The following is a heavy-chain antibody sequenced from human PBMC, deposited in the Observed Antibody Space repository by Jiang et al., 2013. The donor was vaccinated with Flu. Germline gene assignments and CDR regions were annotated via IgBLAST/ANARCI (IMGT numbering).Heavy chain of an antibody. V-gene: IGHV1-3*04. J-gene: IGHJ5*02. CDR2: INTVNGNT. D-gene: IGHD6-13*01. Sequence: GAEVKKPGASAKVSCKASGYTFTNYVMHWVRQAPGQGLEWMGWINTVNGNTKYSQKFQGGVTITRDTSASTAYMELSSLRSEDTAVYYCARGGAAAGTRGNWFDPWGQGALVTVSS. CDR3: ARGGAAAGTRGNWFDP. CDR1: GYTFTNYV.